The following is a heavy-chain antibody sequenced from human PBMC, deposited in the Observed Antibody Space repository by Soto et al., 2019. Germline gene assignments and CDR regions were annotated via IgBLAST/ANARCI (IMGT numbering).Heavy chain of an antibody. Sequence: SETLSLTCTVSGGSISSPGYYWGWIRQPPGKGLEWIGTIYYSGSTYYNPSLKSRVTISVDTSKNQFSLKLSSLTAADTAVYFCARAPYVSGWYYFDYWGQGTLVTVSS. CDR1: GGSISSPGYY. CDR2: IYYSGST. D-gene: IGHD6-19*01. CDR3: ARAPYVSGWYYFDY. V-gene: IGHV4-39*01. J-gene: IGHJ4*02.